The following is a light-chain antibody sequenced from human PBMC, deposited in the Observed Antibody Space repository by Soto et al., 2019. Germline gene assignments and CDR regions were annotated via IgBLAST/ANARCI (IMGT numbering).Light chain of an antibody. CDR3: SSYTSSSVL. J-gene: IGLJ2*01. V-gene: IGLV2-14*03. CDR1: SSDVGGYNY. Sequence: QSALTQPASVAGSPGQSITISCTGISSDVGGYNYVSWYQQHPGKAPKLMIYDISNRPSGVSNRFSGSKSGNTASLTISGLQAEDEANYFCSSYTSSSVLFGGGTNLTVL. CDR2: DIS.